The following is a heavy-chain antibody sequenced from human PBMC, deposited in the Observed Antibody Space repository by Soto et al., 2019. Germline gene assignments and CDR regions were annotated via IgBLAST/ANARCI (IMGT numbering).Heavy chain of an antibody. J-gene: IGHJ4*02. CDR1: GFTFSSYA. D-gene: IGHD1-26*01. CDR2: IIGSGGST. CDR3: AKDRLGATPEEYFDY. V-gene: IGHV3-23*01. Sequence: EVQLLESGGGLVQPGGSLRLSCAASGFTFSSYAMSWVRQAPGKGLEWVSAIIGSGGSTYYADSVKGRFTISRDNAKNTLYLQMNSLRAEDTAVYYCAKDRLGATPEEYFDYWGQGTLVTVSS.